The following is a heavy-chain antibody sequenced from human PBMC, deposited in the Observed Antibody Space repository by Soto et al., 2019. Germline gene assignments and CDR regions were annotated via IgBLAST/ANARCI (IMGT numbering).Heavy chain of an antibody. CDR3: ARSSRSSPYFDS. J-gene: IGHJ4*02. Sequence: GESLKISCQCSGYTFSNFWIAWVRQLPGKGLEWMGIIYPGDYETRYSPSFHGKVTISADRSIGTAYLQWSSLEASDSAFYFCARSSRSSPYFDSWGQGALVTVSS. CDR1: GYTFSNFW. CDR2: IYPGDYET. V-gene: IGHV5-51*01. D-gene: IGHD6-13*01.